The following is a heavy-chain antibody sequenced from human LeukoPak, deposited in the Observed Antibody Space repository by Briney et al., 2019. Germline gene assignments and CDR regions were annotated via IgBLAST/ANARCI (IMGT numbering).Heavy chain of an antibody. CDR3: ATHSYYYGSGSYYNLDY. Sequence: GASVKVSCKASGYTFTGYYMHWVRQAPGQGLEWMGWINPNSGGTNCAQKFQGRVTMTRDTSISTAYMELSRLRSDDTAVYYCATHSYYYGSGSYYNLDYWGQGTLVTVSS. V-gene: IGHV1-2*02. J-gene: IGHJ4*02. CDR1: GYTFTGYY. CDR2: INPNSGGT. D-gene: IGHD3-10*01.